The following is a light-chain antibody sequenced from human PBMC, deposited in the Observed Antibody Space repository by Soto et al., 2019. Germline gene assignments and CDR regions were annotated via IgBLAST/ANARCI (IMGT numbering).Light chain of an antibody. CDR3: QQYNNWPRT. V-gene: IGKV3-15*01. CDR1: QSISIT. J-gene: IGKJ4*01. Sequence: EIVMTQSPATLSVSPGERATLSCRASQSISITLAWYQQKPGQAPRLLIYGASTRATDIPARFSGSGSGTEFTLTIGGLQSEDFAVYYGQQYNNWPRTFGGGTKVEI. CDR2: GAS.